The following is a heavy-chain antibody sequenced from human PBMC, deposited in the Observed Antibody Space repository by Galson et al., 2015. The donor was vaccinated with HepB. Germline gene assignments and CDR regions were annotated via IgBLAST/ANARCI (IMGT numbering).Heavy chain of an antibody. J-gene: IGHJ4*02. Sequence: SLRLSCAASGFAFISYNMHWARQAPGKGLEWVAFINKDGNSKQYGDSVKGRFTTSRDNAKNSLYLQMNSLRDEDTAVYYCVRDIGGVLYFDYWGQGTLVTVSS. D-gene: IGHD2-15*01. CDR3: VRDIGGVLYFDY. CDR2: INKDGNSK. CDR1: GFAFISYN. V-gene: IGHV3-48*02.